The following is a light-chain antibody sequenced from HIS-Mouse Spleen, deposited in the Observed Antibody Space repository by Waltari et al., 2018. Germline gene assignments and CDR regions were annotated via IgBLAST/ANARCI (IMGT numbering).Light chain of an antibody. Sequence: DIQMTQSPSTLSASVGDRVTIACRPSQSISSWLDWYQHRPGKAPKPLIYKASSLEIGVTSRFSGSGSETECTLTIRSLQPDDFATYYCQQYKSYTWTFGQGTKVEIK. V-gene: IGKV1-5*03. CDR3: QQYKSYTWT. J-gene: IGKJ1*01. CDR2: KAS. CDR1: QSISSW.